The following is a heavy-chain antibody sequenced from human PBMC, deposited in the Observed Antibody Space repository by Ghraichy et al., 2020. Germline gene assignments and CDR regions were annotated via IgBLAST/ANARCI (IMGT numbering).Heavy chain of an antibody. CDR3: ARDARHSSGWTFDY. J-gene: IGHJ4*02. Sequence: SQTLSLTCAISGDSVSSKSATWNWIRQSPSRGLEWLGRTYYRSKWSNDYAVSVKSRITINPDTSKNQFSLQLDSMTPEDTAVYYCARDARHSSGWTFDYWGQGTPVTVSS. V-gene: IGHV6-1*01. CDR1: GDSVSSKSAT. CDR2: TYYRSKWSN. D-gene: IGHD6-19*01.